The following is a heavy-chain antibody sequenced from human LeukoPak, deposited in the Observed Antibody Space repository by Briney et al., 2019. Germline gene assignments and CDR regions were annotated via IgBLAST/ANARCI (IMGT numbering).Heavy chain of an antibody. Sequence: GGSLRLSCVASGFTFTDYAMSWVRQAPGKGPEWVSGISGSGGSTFYADSVKGRFTISRDNSKNTLYLQMNSLRAEDTAVYYCAKDMAGRSSGWFDYWGQGTLVTVSS. CDR2: ISGSGGST. CDR1: GFTFTDYA. D-gene: IGHD6-19*01. CDR3: AKDMAGRSSGWFDY. V-gene: IGHV3-23*01. J-gene: IGHJ4*02.